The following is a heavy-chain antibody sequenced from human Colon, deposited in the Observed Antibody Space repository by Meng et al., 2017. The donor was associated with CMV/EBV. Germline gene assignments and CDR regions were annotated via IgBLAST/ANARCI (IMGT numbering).Heavy chain of an antibody. CDR3: ARAGNAMDV. J-gene: IGHJ6*02. Sequence: GESLKISCPASGFTFSSYSMNWVRQAPGKGLEWVSSISDSGSYIYYADSVKGRFTISRHNAKNSLYLQMNSLRAEDTAVYYCARAGNAMDVWGQGTTVTVSS. CDR2: ISDSGSYI. CDR1: GFTFSSYS. V-gene: IGHV3-21*01. D-gene: IGHD3-10*01.